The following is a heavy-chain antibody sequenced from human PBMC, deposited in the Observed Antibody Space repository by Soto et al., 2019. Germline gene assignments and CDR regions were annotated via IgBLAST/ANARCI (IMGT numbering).Heavy chain of an antibody. Sequence: GGSLRLSCAASGFTFSSYGMYWVRQAPGKGLEWVAVISDDGSNKYYADSVKGRFTISRDNSKNTLYLQMNSLRAEDTAVYYFVKHHTHAFDISGPAPMVTGSS. J-gene: IGHJ3*02. CDR2: ISDDGSNK. CDR1: GFTFSSYG. CDR3: VKHHTHAFDI. V-gene: IGHV3-30*18.